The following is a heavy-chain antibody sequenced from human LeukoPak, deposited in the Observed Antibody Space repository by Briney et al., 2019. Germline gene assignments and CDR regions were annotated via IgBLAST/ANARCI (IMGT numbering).Heavy chain of an antibody. D-gene: IGHD3-22*01. V-gene: IGHV1-18*01. CDR1: GYTFASYD. CDR3: ARDRAELYYYDSSGLSNAFDI. J-gene: IGHJ3*02. Sequence: ASVKVSCKASGYTFASYDINWVRQATGQGLEWMGWMNPNSGNTNYAQKLQGRVTMTTDTSTSTAYMELRSLRSDDTAVYYCARDRAELYYYDSSGLSNAFDIWGQGAMVTVSS. CDR2: MNPNSGNT.